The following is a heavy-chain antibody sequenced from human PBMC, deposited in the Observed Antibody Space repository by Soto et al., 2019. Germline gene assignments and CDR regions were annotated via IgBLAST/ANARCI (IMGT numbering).Heavy chain of an antibody. V-gene: IGHV3-33*01. CDR1: GFTFSSYG. J-gene: IGHJ6*02. D-gene: IGHD3-3*01. CDR3: AREGGAGDFWSGYYPPPSDYGMDV. CDR2: IWYDGSNK. Sequence: PGGSLRLSCAASGFTFSSYGMHWVRQAPGKGLEWVAVIWYDGSNKYYADSVKGRFTISRDNSKNTLYLQMNSLRAEDTAVYYCAREGGAGDFWSGYYPPPSDYGMDVWGQGTTVTVSS.